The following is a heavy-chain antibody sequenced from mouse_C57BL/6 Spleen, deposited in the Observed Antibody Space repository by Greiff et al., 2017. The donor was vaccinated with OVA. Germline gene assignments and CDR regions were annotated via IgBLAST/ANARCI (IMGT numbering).Heavy chain of an antibody. CDR2: INYDGSST. D-gene: IGHD2-1*01. J-gene: IGHJ4*01. V-gene: IGHV5-16*01. Sequence: EVMLVESEGGLVQPGSSMKLSCTASGFTFSDYYMAWVRQVPEKGLEWVANINYDGSSTYYLDSLKSRFIISRDNAKNILYLQMSSLKSEDTATYYCARGNYAYYYAMDYWGQGTSVTVSS. CDR1: GFTFSDYY. CDR3: ARGNYAYYYAMDY.